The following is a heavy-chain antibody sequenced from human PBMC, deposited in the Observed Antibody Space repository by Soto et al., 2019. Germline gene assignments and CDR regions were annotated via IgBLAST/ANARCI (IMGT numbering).Heavy chain of an antibody. CDR1: GFTFGDYA. D-gene: IGHD3-10*01. CDR2: IRSKPYGGTT. V-gene: IGHV3-49*03. J-gene: IGHJ6*03. Sequence: GGSLRLSCTASGFTFGDYAMSWFRQAPGKGLEWVGFIRSKPYGGTTEYAASVKGRFTISRDDSKSIAYLQVNSLKTEDTAVYYCTRDAGRFCGAGSCYMYYYYYMDVWGKGTTVTVSS. CDR3: TRDAGRFCGAGSCYMYYYYYMDV.